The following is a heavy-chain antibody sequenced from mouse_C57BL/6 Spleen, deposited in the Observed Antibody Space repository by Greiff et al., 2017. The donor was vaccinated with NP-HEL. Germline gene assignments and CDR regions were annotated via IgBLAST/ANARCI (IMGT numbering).Heavy chain of an antibody. CDR2: IYPGDGDT. CDR1: GYAFSSSW. J-gene: IGHJ4*01. D-gene: IGHD1-1*01. CDR3: ARSDGSSYVYYAMDY. Sequence: QVQLQQSGPELVKPGASVKISCKASGYAFSSSWMNWVKQRPGKGLEWIGRIYPGDGDTNYNGKFKGKATLTADKSSSTAYMQLSSLTSEDSAVYFCARSDGSSYVYYAMDYWGQGTSVTVSS. V-gene: IGHV1-82*01.